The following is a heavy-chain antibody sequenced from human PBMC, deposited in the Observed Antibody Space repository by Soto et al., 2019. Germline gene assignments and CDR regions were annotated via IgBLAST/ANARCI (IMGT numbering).Heavy chain of an antibody. CDR1: GYSFTDSW. CDR3: ARRILAARHYEDF. J-gene: IGHJ4*02. D-gene: IGHD6-6*01. CDR2: IDPSDSYT. V-gene: IGHV5-10-1*01. Sequence: PGESLKISCKGSGYSFTDSWITWVRQLPGKGLEWMGRIDPSDSYTNYRPSFQGHVTMSVDKSISTAYLQWSSLKASDTAIYYCARRILAARHYEDFWGPGTLVTVYS.